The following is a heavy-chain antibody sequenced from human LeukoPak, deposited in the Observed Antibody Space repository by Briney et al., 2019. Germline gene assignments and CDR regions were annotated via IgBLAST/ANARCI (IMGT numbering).Heavy chain of an antibody. J-gene: IGHJ4*02. Sequence: GGSLRLSCAASGFTFSIYSMNWVRQAPGKGLEWLSSITSSSNYIYYADSVKGRFTISRDNVQNSLYLQMNSLRAEDTAMYYCARDRGYFDNWGQGTLVTVSS. CDR1: GFTFSIYS. CDR3: ARDRGYFDN. V-gene: IGHV3-21*01. CDR2: ITSSSNYI.